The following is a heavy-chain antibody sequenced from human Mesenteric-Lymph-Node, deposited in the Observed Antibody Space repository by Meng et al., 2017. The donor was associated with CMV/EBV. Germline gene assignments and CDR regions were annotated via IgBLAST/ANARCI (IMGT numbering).Heavy chain of an antibody. Sequence: GESLKISCAASGFTFSNYEMNWVRQAPGKGLEWVSYISSSGSTIYYADSVKGRFTISRDSAKNSLYLQMNSLRAEDTAVYYCAREGSSGQFDYWGQGTLVTVSS. CDR3: AREGSSGQFDY. J-gene: IGHJ4*02. D-gene: IGHD6-6*01. CDR2: ISSSGSTI. CDR1: GFTFSNYE. V-gene: IGHV3-48*03.